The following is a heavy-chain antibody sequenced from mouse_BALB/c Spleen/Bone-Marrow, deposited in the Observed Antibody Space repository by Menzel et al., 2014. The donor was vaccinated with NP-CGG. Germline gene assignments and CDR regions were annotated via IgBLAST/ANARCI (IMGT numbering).Heavy chain of an antibody. D-gene: IGHD2-4*01. CDR1: GFTFTDYY. CDR3: ARDTVITTHWYFDV. J-gene: IGHJ1*01. CDR2: IRSKANGYTT. Sequence: EVQVVESGGGLGQPGGSLRLSCATSGFTFTDYYMSWVRQPPGKALEWLGFIRSKANGYTTEYSASVKGRFTISRDNSQSILYLQMNTLRAEDSATYYCARDTVITTHWYFDVWGAGTTVTVSS. V-gene: IGHV7-3*02.